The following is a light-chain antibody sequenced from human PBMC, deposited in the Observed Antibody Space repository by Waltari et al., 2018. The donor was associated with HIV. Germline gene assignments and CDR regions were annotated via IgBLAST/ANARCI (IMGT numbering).Light chain of an antibody. CDR2: AAS. V-gene: IGKV1-9*01. CDR3: QQLNIFPLT. Sequence: DIQLTQSPSFLSASVGDRVTITCRASQAINTHLAWYQQKPEKAPKLLIFAASTLQSGVPSRFSGSASGTEFTLTISSLQPEDFATYYCQQLNIFPLTFGGGTKVDIK. CDR1: QAINTH. J-gene: IGKJ4*01.